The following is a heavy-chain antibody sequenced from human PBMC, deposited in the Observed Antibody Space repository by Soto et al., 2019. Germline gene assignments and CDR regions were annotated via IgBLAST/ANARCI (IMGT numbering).Heavy chain of an antibody. V-gene: IGHV1-18*01. CDR3: ARGRRYDFWTGYYGPDYGLDV. Sequence: ASVKVSCKASGYTFTSYGISWVRQAPGQGLEWMGWISVYNGNTNYAQKLQGWVTMTRDTSINTVYMELSRLRPDDTAVYYCARGRRYDFWTGYYGPDYGLDVWGQGTTVTVSS. J-gene: IGHJ6*02. CDR1: GYTFTSYG. CDR2: ISVYNGNT. D-gene: IGHD3-3*01.